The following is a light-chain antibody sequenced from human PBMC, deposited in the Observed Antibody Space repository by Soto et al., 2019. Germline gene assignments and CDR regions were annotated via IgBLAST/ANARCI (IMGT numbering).Light chain of an antibody. CDR2: GAS. Sequence: EIVMTQSPATLSVSPGERATLSCRASQSVSSNLAWYQQKPGQAPRLLIYGASTRATGIAARFSGSGSGTDFTLTISRLEPEDFAVYCCRQYGRSLGFAFGGGTKVDIK. CDR3: RQYGRSLGFA. CDR1: QSVSSN. J-gene: IGKJ4*01. V-gene: IGKV3-15*01.